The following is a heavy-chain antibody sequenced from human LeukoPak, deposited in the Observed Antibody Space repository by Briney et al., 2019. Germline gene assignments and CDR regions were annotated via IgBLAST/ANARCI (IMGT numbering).Heavy chain of an antibody. CDR2: ISYDGSNK. CDR3: ARMEDFGYDSSGLPPY. CDR1: GFTFSSYA. Sequence: GGSLRLSCAASGFTFSSYAMHWVRQAPGKRLEWVAVISYDGSNKYYADSVKGRFTISRDNSKNTLYLQMNSLRAEDTAVYYCARMEDFGYDSSGLPPYWGQGTLVTVSS. V-gene: IGHV3-30-3*01. J-gene: IGHJ4*02. D-gene: IGHD3-22*01.